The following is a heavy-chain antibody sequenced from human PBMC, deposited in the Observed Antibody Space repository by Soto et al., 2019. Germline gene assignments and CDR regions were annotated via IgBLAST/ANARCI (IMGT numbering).Heavy chain of an antibody. CDR1: GGSISSGGYS. CDR3: ASAGGLGAVAADY. J-gene: IGHJ4*02. Sequence: QLQLQESGSGLVKPSQTLSLTCAVSGGSISSGGYSWSWIRQPPGKGLEWIGYIYHSGSTYYHPSLKSRVTISVYRSKNQFSLKLSSVTAADTAVYYCASAGGLGAVAADYWGQGTLVTVSS. CDR2: IYHSGST. D-gene: IGHD6-19*01. V-gene: IGHV4-30-2*01.